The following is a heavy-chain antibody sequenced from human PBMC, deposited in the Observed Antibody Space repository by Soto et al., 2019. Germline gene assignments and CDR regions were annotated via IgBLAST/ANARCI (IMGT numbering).Heavy chain of an antibody. V-gene: IGHV3-23*01. Sequence: EVKLLESGGDLVQPGGSLRLSCAASGFTFSSYAMSWVRQAPGKGLEWVSTISGSGGSTYYADSVKGRFTISRDNSKNALYLQMNSRTAEDTAVYYCAKDLTGNLQARFDYWGQGTLVTVSS. J-gene: IGHJ4*02. CDR2: ISGSGGST. CDR3: AKDLTGNLQARFDY. CDR1: GFTFSSYA. D-gene: IGHD7-27*01.